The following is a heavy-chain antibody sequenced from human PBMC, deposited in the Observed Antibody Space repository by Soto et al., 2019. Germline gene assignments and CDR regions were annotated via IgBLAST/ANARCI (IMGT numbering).Heavy chain of an antibody. J-gene: IGHJ4*02. V-gene: IGHV5-10-1*04. CDR1: GYSFTSYW. CDR3: ARQIYDSDTGPNFQYYFDS. CDR2: IDPSDSYT. Sequence: GESLKISCKGSGYSFTSYWISWVRQMPGKGLEWMGRIDPSDSYTRYSPSFQGQVTISADRSISTAYLQWSSLKASDTAMYYCARQIYDSDTGPNFQYYFDSWGQGTPVTVSS. D-gene: IGHD3-22*01.